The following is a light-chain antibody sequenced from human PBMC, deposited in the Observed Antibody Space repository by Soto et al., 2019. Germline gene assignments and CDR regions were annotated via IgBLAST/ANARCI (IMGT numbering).Light chain of an antibody. Sequence: QSVLTQPRSASGSPGQSITISCTGTGSDVGGYNYVSWYQQHPAKAPKLIIFDVSKRPSGVPNRFSGSKSGNTASLTISGLRAEDEADYYCCSYVGRNTYVFGTGTRSPS. CDR3: CSYVGRNTYV. V-gene: IGLV2-11*01. J-gene: IGLJ1*01. CDR2: DVS. CDR1: GSDVGGYNY.